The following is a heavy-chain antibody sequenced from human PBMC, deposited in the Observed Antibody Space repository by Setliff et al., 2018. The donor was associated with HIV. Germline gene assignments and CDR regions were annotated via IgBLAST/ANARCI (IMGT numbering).Heavy chain of an antibody. CDR3: ATTARGTGGGVAFDI. V-gene: IGHV4-34*01. J-gene: IGHJ3*02. CDR2: ISPSGST. D-gene: IGHD2-15*01. Sequence: PSETLSLTCVVYRGSFSDYYWTWIRQPPGKGLEWIGEISPSGSTYYNPSLKSRVTISVDTSKDQFTLKLSSVTAADTAVYFCATTARGTGGGVAFDIWGQGTMVTVSS. CDR1: RGSFSDYY.